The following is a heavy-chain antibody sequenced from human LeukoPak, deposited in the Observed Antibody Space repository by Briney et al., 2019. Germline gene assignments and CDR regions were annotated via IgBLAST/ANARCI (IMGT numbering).Heavy chain of an antibody. Sequence: ASVTVSCTASGYTFTSYYMHWVRQAPGQGLEGMGIINPSGGSTSYAQKFQGRVTMTRDTSTSTVYMELSGLRSEDTAVYYCERPMGGNYLNAFDIWGQGTMVTVSS. CDR3: ERPMGGNYLNAFDI. D-gene: IGHD2/OR15-2a*01. J-gene: IGHJ3*02. CDR1: GYTFTSYY. V-gene: IGHV1-46*01. CDR2: INPSGGST.